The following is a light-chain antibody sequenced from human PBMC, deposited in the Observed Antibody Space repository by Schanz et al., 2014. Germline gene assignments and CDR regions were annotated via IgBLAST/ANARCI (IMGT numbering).Light chain of an antibody. CDR2: GAS. CDR1: QTVSSS. J-gene: IGKJ1*01. CDR3: QQYKSWPWT. Sequence: EIVMTQSPGTLSVSPGERATLSCRASQTVSSSLAWYQQKPGQATRLLIYGASIRATGIPARCSGSGSGTEFTLTSSRRQSEDFADYYCQQYKSWPWTFGQGTNVESK. V-gene: IGKV3-15*01.